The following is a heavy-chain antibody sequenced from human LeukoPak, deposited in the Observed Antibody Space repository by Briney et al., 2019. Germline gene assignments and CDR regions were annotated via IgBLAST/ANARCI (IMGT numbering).Heavy chain of an antibody. Sequence: GGSLRLSCAASGFTFSDYYMSWIRQAPGKGLEWVSYISSSGSTIYYADSVKGRFTISRDNAKNSLYLQMNSLRAEDTAVYYCARDLLGYDFWSGSGGWFDPWGQGTLVTVSS. CDR2: ISSSGSTI. J-gene: IGHJ5*02. CDR3: ARDLLGYDFWSGSGGWFDP. V-gene: IGHV3-11*01. D-gene: IGHD3-3*01. CDR1: GFTFSDYY.